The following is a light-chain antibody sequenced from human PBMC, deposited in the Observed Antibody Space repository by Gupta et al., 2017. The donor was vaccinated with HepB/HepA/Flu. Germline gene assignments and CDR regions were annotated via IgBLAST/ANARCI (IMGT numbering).Light chain of an antibody. Sequence: ETVMTQSPATLSVSPGERATLSCRASQSVTNYLAWYQQKPGQAPRLLIYDASTRATGIPARFSGSGSGTDFTLTISSLQSEDFAVYYCQQYYNWPRWTFGQGTKVEIK. CDR3: QQYYNWPRWT. CDR2: DAS. CDR1: QSVTNY. J-gene: IGKJ1*01. V-gene: IGKV3-15*01.